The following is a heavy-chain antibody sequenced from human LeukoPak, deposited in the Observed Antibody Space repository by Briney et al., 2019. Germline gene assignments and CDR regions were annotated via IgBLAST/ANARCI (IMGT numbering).Heavy chain of an antibody. J-gene: IGHJ4*02. CDR1: GFTFDDYA. CDR3: AKDRYGDYAYSGFDY. V-gene: IGHV3-9*03. D-gene: IGHD4-17*01. Sequence: PGRSLRLSCAASGFTFDDYAMHWVRQAPGKGLEWVSGISWNGGSIGYADSVKGRFTISRDNAKSSLYLQMNSLRAEDMALYYCAKDRYGDYAYSGFDYWGQGTLVTVSS. CDR2: ISWNGGSI.